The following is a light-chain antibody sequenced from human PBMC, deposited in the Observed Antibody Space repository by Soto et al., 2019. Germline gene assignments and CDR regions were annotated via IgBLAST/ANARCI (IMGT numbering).Light chain of an antibody. CDR1: QSVSSN. CDR2: GAS. V-gene: IGKV3-15*01. CDR3: QQYNNWLGA. J-gene: IGKJ1*01. Sequence: EIVMTQSPGTLSVSPGERATLSCRASQSVSSNLAWYQQKPGQAPRLLIYGASTRVAGIPARFSGSGSGTEFTLIISSLQSEDFAIYYCQQYNNWLGAFGQGTKVEIK.